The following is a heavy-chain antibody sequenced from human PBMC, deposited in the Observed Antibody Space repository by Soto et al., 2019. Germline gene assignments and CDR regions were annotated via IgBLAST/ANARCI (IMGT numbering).Heavy chain of an antibody. Sequence: QITLNESGPTLVKPTQTLTLTCTFSGFSLSTRGVGVGWIRQPPGKALEWLALLYWDDDERYSPSLMSRLTMTKDTSKNQVFLTMTNVDPVDTATYYCAHRPRGFTYFFDSWGQGTLVTVSS. V-gene: IGHV2-5*02. CDR2: LYWDDDE. CDR3: AHRPRGFTYFFDS. CDR1: GFSLSTRGVG. J-gene: IGHJ4*02.